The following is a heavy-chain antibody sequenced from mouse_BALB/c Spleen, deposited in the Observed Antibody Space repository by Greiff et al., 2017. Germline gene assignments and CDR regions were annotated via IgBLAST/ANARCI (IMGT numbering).Heavy chain of an antibody. CDR3: ARAHYYGSSYRAMDY. Sequence: EVKLMESGGGLVKPGGSLKLSCAASGFTFSSYAMSRVRQSPEKRLEWVAEISSGGSYTYYPDTVTGRFTISRDNAKNTLYLEMSSLRSEDTAMYYCARAHYYGSSYRAMDYWGQGTSVTVSS. V-gene: IGHV5-9-4*01. CDR2: ISSGGSYT. D-gene: IGHD1-1*01. J-gene: IGHJ4*01. CDR1: GFTFSSYA.